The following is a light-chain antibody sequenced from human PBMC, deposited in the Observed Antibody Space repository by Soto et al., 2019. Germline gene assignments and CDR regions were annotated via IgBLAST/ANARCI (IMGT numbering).Light chain of an antibody. V-gene: IGLV1-40*01. CDR2: GSS. CDR3: PSYDNTLSASV. CDR1: SSNIGAGHV. Sequence: QSVLTQPPSVSGAPGQRVTISRTGSSSNIGAGHVVHWYQQFPGRAPNLLIYGSSNRPSGVPDRFSGSKSGTSASLAITGLQAEDEADYYCPSYDNTLSASVFGGGTKLTVL. J-gene: IGLJ2*01.